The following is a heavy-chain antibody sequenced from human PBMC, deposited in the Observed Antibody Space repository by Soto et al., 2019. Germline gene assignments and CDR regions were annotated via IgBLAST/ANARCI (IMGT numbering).Heavy chain of an antibody. D-gene: IGHD4-4*01. CDR1: GYTFSTYY. V-gene: IGHV1-46*01. CDR2: INPSGGST. CDR3: ARYDYNGYYFDY. J-gene: IGHJ4*02. Sequence: TSVKVSCKASGYTFSTYYMHWVRQAPGQGYEWMGIINPSGGSTTYAQKFQGRVTMTRDTSTTTVYMELSSLKSEDTAVYYCARYDYNGYYFDYWGQGTLVTVSS.